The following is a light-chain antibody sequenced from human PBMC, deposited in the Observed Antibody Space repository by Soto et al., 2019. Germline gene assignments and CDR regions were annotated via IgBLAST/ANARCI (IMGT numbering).Light chain of an antibody. CDR3: QQTYSTPRT. CDR2: AAS. V-gene: IGKV1-39*01. J-gene: IGKJ1*01. Sequence: DIQMTQSPSSLSASVGDRVTITCRASQSVSRYLNWYQQKPGKAPKLLIYAASSSQSGVPSRFRVSGSGTDFTLTISSLQPEDFATYYCQQTYSTPRTFGQGTKVEIK. CDR1: QSVSRY.